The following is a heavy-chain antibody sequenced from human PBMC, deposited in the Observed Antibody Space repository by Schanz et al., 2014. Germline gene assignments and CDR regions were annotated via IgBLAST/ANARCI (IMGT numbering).Heavy chain of an antibody. D-gene: IGHD6-19*01. V-gene: IGHV3-11*05. CDR2: ISDSGTYT. CDR3: AASSGWHPSTDY. J-gene: IGHJ4*02. CDR1: GFSFSDYY. Sequence: VQLVESGGGLVEPGGSLRLSCAASGFSFSDYYMTWIRQAPGKGLEWLSYISDSGTYTNYADSVKGRFTISRDNAKSSLYLQMNSLRVEDTAVYYCAASSGWHPSTDYWGQGTLVTVSS.